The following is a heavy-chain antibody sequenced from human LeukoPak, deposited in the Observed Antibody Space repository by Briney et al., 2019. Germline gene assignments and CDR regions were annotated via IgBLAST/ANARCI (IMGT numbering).Heavy chain of an antibody. CDR1: GYTLTELS. V-gene: IGHV1-24*01. Sequence: GASVKVSCKVSGYTLTELSIHWVRQAPGQGLEWMGGFDTEDGETIYAQKFQGRVAITGDTSTGTAYMELSSLRSEDTAVYYCATVYDSISDYFDYWGQGTLVTVSS. D-gene: IGHD3-22*01. CDR3: ATVYDSISDYFDY. J-gene: IGHJ4*02. CDR2: FDTEDGET.